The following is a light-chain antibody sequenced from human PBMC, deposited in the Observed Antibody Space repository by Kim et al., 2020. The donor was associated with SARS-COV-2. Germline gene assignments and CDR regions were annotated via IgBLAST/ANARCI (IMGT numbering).Light chain of an antibody. CDR1: KSVSSY. Sequence: EIVLTQSPATLSLSPVERATLSCRASKSVSSYLAWYQQKPGQAPRLLIYAASARATGIPARFSGSGSGTDFTLTISSLEPEDFAVYYCQQRSIWPLTFGGGTKVDIK. J-gene: IGKJ4*01. CDR2: AAS. V-gene: IGKV3-11*01. CDR3: QQRSIWPLT.